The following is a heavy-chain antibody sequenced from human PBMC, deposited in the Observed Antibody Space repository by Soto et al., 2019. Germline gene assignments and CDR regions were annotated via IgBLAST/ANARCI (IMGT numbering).Heavy chain of an antibody. CDR3: ARGLVANWFDP. Sequence: SETLSLTCGVSGGSISSGGYSWSWIRQPPGKGLEWIGYIYHSGSTYYNPSLKSRVTISVDRSKNQFSLKLSSVTAADTAVYYCARGLVANWFDPWGQGTLVTVS. CDR2: IYHSGST. J-gene: IGHJ5*02. CDR1: GGSISSGGYS. V-gene: IGHV4-30-2*01. D-gene: IGHD6-19*01.